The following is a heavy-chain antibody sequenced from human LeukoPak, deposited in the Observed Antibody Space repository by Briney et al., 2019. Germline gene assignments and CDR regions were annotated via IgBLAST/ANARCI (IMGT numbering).Heavy chain of an antibody. CDR3: ARAVDRGYSYGAAP. J-gene: IGHJ5*02. CDR2: INPSGGST. CDR1: GYTFTNYY. D-gene: IGHD5-18*01. Sequence: ASVKVSCKASGYTFTNYYIHWVRQAPGQGLEWMGLINPSGGSTNYAQKFQGRVTMTRDTSISTAYMELSRLRSDDTAVYYCARAVDRGYSYGAAPWGQGTLVTVSS. V-gene: IGHV1-46*01.